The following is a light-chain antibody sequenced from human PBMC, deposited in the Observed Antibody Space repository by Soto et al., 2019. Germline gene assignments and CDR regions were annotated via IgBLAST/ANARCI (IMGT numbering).Light chain of an antibody. CDR2: SAS. Sequence: EIVLTQSPATLSLSPGERATLSCRASQSVRNDLVWYHQKPGQAPRVLIYSASNRATGIPARFSGSGSGTDFTLTISSLEPVDFAVYYCQQRTIWPPTFGGGTNVEMK. V-gene: IGKV3-11*01. CDR1: QSVRND. CDR3: QQRTIWPPT. J-gene: IGKJ4*01.